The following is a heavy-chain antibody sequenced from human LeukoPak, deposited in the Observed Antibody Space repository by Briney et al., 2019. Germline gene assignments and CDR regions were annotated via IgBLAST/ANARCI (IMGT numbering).Heavy chain of an antibody. J-gene: IGHJ3*02. V-gene: IGHV4-4*02. CDR1: GGSISSSNW. CDR3: TTIPRENSGYDFAFDI. Sequence: SSETLSLTCAVSGGSISSSNWWSWVRQPPGKGLEWIGEIYHSGSTNYNPSLKSRVTISVDKSKNQFSLKLSSVTAADTAVYYCTTIPRENSGYDFAFDIWGQGTMVTVSS. D-gene: IGHD5-12*01. CDR2: IYHSGST.